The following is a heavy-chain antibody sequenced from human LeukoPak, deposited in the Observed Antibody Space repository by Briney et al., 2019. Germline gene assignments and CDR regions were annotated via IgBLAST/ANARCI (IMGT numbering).Heavy chain of an antibody. D-gene: IGHD4-11*01. V-gene: IGHV3-23*01. CDR3: FTVTTRLGPGKHYYYGMDV. J-gene: IGHJ6*02. CDR1: GFTFSSYA. Sequence: GGSLRLSCAASGFTFSSYAMSWVRQAPGKGLEWVSAISGSGGSTYYADSVKGRFTISRDNSKNTLYLQMNSLRAEDTAVYYCFTVTTRLGPGKHYYYGMDVWGQGTTVTVSS. CDR2: ISGSGGST.